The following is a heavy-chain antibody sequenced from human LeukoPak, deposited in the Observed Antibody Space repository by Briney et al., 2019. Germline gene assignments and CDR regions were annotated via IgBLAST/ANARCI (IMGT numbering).Heavy chain of an antibody. CDR2: IKQDGSEK. J-gene: IGHJ2*01. Sequence: ASVKVSCKASGYTFNNYGISWGRQAPGKGLEWVANIKQDGSEKYYVDSVKGRFTISRDNAKNSLYLQLNSLRAEDTTVYYCARVSSSWWLWYFDLWGRGTLVTVSS. CDR3: ARVSSSWWLWYFDL. CDR1: GYTFNNYG. D-gene: IGHD6-13*01. V-gene: IGHV3-7*01.